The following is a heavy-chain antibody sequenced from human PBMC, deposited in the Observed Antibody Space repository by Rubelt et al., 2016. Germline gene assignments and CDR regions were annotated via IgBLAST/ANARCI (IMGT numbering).Heavy chain of an antibody. D-gene: IGHD3-16*01. CDR3: AKDHTYYFDY. CDR1: GFTFSSYG. V-gene: IGHV3-30*18. CDR2: ISYDGSNK. Sequence: QVQLVESGGGVVQPGRSLRLSCAASGFTFSSYGMHWVRQAPGKGLEWVAVISYDGSNKYYADSVKGRFTMSRDNSKNTLYLQMNSLRAEDTAVYYCAKDHTYYFDYWGQGTLVTVSS. J-gene: IGHJ4*02.